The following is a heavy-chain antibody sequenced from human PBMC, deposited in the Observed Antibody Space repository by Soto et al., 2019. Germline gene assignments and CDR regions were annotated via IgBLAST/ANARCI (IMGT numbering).Heavy chain of an antibody. CDR1: GFTFSSYG. V-gene: IGHV3-33*01. CDR3: ARDLKNGIWFDH. D-gene: IGHD1-26*01. Sequence: QVQLVESGGGVVQPWRSLRLSCAASGFTFSSYGMHWVRQAPGKGLAWVAVIWYDGSKKYYADSVMGRFTISRENSKNTLSLPMTSLRAEDTAVYYCARDLKNGIWFDHWGKGTLVTVSS. CDR2: IWYDGSKK. J-gene: IGHJ5*02.